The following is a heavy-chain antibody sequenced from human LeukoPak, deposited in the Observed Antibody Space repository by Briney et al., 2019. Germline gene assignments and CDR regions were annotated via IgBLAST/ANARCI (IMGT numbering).Heavy chain of an antibody. D-gene: IGHD3-22*01. CDR2: IYYNGST. Sequence: SETLSVTCTVPGGSISGYYWSWIRERPGKGLGRIGHIYYNGSTKYNPCLKSRVNISIHMSKNQFSLKLNSVTAADTAVYYCARRREYDGSGYYRGNYFDYWGQGTLVTVSS. J-gene: IGHJ4*02. CDR1: GGSISGYY. V-gene: IGHV4-59*08. CDR3: ARRREYDGSGYYRGNYFDY.